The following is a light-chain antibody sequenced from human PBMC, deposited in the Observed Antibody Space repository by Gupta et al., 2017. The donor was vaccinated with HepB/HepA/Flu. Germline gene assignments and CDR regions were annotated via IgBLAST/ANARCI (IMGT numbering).Light chain of an antibody. Sequence: QSALTQPPSVSGSPGQSVTISCTGTSSDVGSYNRVSWYQQPPGTAPTLMIYEVSNRPSGVPDRFSGSKSGNTASLTISGLQAEDEADYYCSSYTSSILGLFGGGTKLPFL. V-gene: IGLV2-18*02. CDR1: SSDVGSYNR. J-gene: IGLJ2*01. CDR3: SSYTSSILGL. CDR2: EVS.